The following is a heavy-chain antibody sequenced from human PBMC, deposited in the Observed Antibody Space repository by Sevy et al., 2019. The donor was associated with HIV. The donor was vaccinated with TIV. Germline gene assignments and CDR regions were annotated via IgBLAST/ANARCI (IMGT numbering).Heavy chain of an antibody. J-gene: IGHJ4*02. CDR2: INGHNGNT. Sequence: ASVKVSCKASGYIFTSYGISWVRQAPRQGLEWMGWINGHNGNTIYVQNLQGRVTMTTDTSTTTAYMELRSLRFDDTAVYYCARDGDDGSGYQRGLVGFWGQGTLVTVSS. CDR1: GYIFTSYG. D-gene: IGHD3-22*01. CDR3: ARDGDDGSGYQRGLVGF. V-gene: IGHV1-18*01.